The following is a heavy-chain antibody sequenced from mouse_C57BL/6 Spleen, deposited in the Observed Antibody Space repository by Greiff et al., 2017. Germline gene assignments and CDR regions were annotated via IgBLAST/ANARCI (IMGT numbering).Heavy chain of an antibody. CDR2: IDPSDSYT. J-gene: IGHJ3*01. CDR1: GYTFTSYW. V-gene: IGHV1-50*01. Sequence: VQLQQPGAELVKPGASVKLSCKASGYTFTSYWMQWVKQRPGQGLEWIGEIDPSDSYTNYNQKFKGKATLTVDTSSSTAYMQLSSLTSEDSAVYYCARSIYDYDLFAYWGQGTLVTVSA. CDR3: ARSIYDYDLFAY. D-gene: IGHD2-4*01.